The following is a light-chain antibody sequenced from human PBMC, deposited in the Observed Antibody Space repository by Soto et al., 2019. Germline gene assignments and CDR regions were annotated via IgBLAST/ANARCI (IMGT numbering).Light chain of an antibody. CDR1: QSVSSN. CDR3: QEYNNWPPLT. V-gene: IGKV3-15*01. Sequence: EIVMTQSPATLSVSPGERATLSCRASQSVSSNLAWYQQKPGQAPRVLIYGASTRATGIPARFSGSGSGTEFTLTISSLQSEDFAVYDCQEYNNWPPLTFGGGTKVKIK. CDR2: GAS. J-gene: IGKJ4*02.